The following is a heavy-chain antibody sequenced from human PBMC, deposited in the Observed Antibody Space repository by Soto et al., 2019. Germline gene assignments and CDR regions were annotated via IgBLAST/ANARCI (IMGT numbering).Heavy chain of an antibody. CDR3: ASYGSGSYKGSPFDY. CDR1: GGSISSYY. Sequence: SETLSLTCTVSGGSISSYYWSWIRQPPGKGLEWIGYIYYSGSTNYNPSLKSRVTISVDTSKNQFSLKLSSVTAADTAVYYCASYGSGSYKGSPFDYWGQGTLVTVCS. J-gene: IGHJ4*02. CDR2: IYYSGST. V-gene: IGHV4-59*01. D-gene: IGHD3-10*01.